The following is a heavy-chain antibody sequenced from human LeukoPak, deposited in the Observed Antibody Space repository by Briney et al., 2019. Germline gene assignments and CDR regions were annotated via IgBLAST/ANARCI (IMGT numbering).Heavy chain of an antibody. V-gene: IGHV3-23*01. CDR1: GFAFSSYA. CDR3: AADLGGSYPGTCVY. Sequence: GGSLRLSCSTSGFAFSSYAMSWVRQAPGKGLEWVSVISASDGIPYYADSVNGRFTISRDNSKNTLYLQMNSLRPEDTAAYYCAADLGGSYPGTCVYWGQGTLVTVSS. J-gene: IGHJ4*02. CDR2: ISASDGIP. D-gene: IGHD1-26*01.